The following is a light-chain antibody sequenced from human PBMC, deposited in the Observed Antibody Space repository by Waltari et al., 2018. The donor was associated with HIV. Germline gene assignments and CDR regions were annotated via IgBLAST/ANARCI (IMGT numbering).Light chain of an antibody. CDR3: QTGDSGIRV. CDR2: VSNAGSH. CDR1: SGHSTYA. Sequence: QVVLTQSPSASAFLGASVKLTCTLSSGHSTYAIAWHQQQPEKGPRYLMKVSNAGSHNKGDGIPDRFSGSSSGAERYLPLSSLQSDDEADYYCQTGDSGIRVFGGGTRLTVL. V-gene: IGLV4-69*01. J-gene: IGLJ3*02.